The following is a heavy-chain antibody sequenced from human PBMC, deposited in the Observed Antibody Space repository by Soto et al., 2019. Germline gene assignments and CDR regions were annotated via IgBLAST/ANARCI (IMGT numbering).Heavy chain of an antibody. CDR3: ARNYYGSGSYYIDY. CDR2: IIPIFGTA. Sequence: QVQLVQSGAEVKKPGSSVKVSSKASGGTFSTYAISWVRQAPGQGLEWMGGIIPIFGTADYAQKFQGRVTITADESTSTAYMELSSLRSEDTAVYYCARNYYGSGSYYIDYWGQGTLVTVSS. CDR1: GGTFSTYA. V-gene: IGHV1-69*12. J-gene: IGHJ4*02. D-gene: IGHD3-10*01.